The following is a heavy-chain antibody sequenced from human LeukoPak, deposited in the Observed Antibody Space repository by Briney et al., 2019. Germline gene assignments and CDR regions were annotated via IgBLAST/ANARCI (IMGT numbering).Heavy chain of an antibody. D-gene: IGHD2-21*02. CDR1: GFTFSSYT. CDR3: ARGYCGGDCYGD. J-gene: IGHJ1*01. V-gene: IGHV3-21*01. CDR2: ISSSSSHI. Sequence: PGGSLRLSCAASGFTFSSYTMNWVRQAPGKGLEYVSSISSSSSHIYYADSVKGRFTISRDNTKSSLCLQMNSLRAEDMAVYYCARGYCGGDCYGDWGQGTLVTVSS.